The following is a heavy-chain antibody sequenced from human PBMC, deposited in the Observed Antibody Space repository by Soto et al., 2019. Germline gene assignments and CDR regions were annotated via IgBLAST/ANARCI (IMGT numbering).Heavy chain of an antibody. CDR3: AKNPLAVAGKGYFQH. V-gene: IGHV3-30*18. CDR1: GFTFSSYG. Sequence: GGSLRLSCAASGFTFSSYGMHWVRQAPGKGLEWVAVISYDGSNKYYADSVKGRFTISRDNSKNTLYLQMNSLRAEDTAVYYCAKNPLAVAGKGYFQHWGQGTLVTVSS. J-gene: IGHJ1*01. D-gene: IGHD6-19*01. CDR2: ISYDGSNK.